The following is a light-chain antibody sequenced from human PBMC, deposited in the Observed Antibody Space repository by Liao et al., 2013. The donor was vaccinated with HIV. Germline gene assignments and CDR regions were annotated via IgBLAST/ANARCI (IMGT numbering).Light chain of an antibody. CDR2: YDS. V-gene: IGLV3-21*01. CDR1: NIGSKS. Sequence: SYVLTQPPSVSVAPGKTASITCGGNNIGSKSVHWYQQKPGQAPLLVMYYDSDRPSGIPERFSGSNSGNTATLTISGTQAMDEADYYCQAWDSSTAYVFGAGTKVTVL. J-gene: IGLJ1*01. CDR3: QAWDSSTAYV.